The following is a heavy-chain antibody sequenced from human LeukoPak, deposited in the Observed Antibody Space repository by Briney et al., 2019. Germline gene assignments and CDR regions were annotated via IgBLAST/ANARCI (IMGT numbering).Heavy chain of an antibody. D-gene: IGHD2-15*01. CDR1: GYTFTSYG. V-gene: IGHV1-18*01. J-gene: IGHJ5*02. CDR2: ISAYNGNT. Sequence: ASVKVSCKASGYTFTSYGISWVRQAPGQGLEWMGWISAYNGNTNYAQKLQGRVTMTTDTSTSTAYMELRSLRSDDTAVYYCAREGGAECSGGNCYSDWFDPWGQGTLVTVSS. CDR3: AREGGAECSGGNCYSDWFDP.